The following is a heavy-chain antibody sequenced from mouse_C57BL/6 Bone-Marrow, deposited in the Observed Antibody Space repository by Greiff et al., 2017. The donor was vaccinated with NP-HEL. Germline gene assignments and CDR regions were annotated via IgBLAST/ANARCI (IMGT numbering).Heavy chain of an antibody. J-gene: IGHJ4*01. D-gene: IGHD2-5*01. V-gene: IGHV1-64*01. CDR1: GYTFTSYW. CDR2: IHPNSGST. Sequence: QVQLQQPGAELVKPGASVKLSCKASGYTFTSYWMHWVKQRPGQGLEWIGMIHPNSGSTNYNEKFKSKATLTVDKSSSTAYMQLSSLTSEDSAVYYCARFPAYYSNPYYYAMDYWGQGTSVTVSS. CDR3: ARFPAYYSNPYYYAMDY.